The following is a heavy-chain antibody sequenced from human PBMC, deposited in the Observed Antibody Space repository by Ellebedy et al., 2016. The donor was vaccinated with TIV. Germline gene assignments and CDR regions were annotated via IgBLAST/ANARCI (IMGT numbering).Heavy chain of an antibody. Sequence: GESLKISCAASAFTFSSHDMHWVRQPTGKGLEWVSGITSAGDTYYLSSVKGRFIISRDSAKNSLYLQMNSLRAEDTAVYYCARATSGFDYWGQGALATVSS. CDR1: AFTFSSHD. V-gene: IGHV3-13*01. D-gene: IGHD5-24*01. CDR3: ARATSGFDY. J-gene: IGHJ4*02. CDR2: ITSAGDT.